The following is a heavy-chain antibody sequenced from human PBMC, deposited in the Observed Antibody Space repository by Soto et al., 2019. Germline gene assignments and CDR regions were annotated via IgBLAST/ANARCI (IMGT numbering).Heavy chain of an antibody. D-gene: IGHD6-13*01. CDR2: IYRGGAT. CDR1: GFTVSDNY. Sequence: EMQLVETGGGLIQRGGSLRLSCAASGFTVSDNYISWVRQAPGKGLEWVSVIYRGGATYYADFVTGRFTISRDNSGNTLHLQMHSLQTEDTAIYYCARGWQSAFDIWGRGTMVTVSS. CDR3: ARGWQSAFDI. J-gene: IGHJ3*02. V-gene: IGHV3-53*02.